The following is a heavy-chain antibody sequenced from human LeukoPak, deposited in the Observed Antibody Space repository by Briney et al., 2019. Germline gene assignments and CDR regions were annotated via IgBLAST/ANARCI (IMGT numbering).Heavy chain of an antibody. V-gene: IGHV3-30*04. CDR2: ISFDSRNK. Sequence: GGSLRLSCAASGFTFSTYAMHWVRQASGRGLEWVAVISFDSRNKYHADSVKGRFTISRDNSKNTLYLQMNSLRTEDTAVYYCARGFKWGQNFDYWGQGTLVTVSS. CDR1: GFTFSTYA. J-gene: IGHJ4*02. D-gene: IGHD7-27*01. CDR3: ARGFKWGQNFDY.